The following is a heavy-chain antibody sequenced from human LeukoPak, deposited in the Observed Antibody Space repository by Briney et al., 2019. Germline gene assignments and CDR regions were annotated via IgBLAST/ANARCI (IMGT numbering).Heavy chain of an antibody. J-gene: IGHJ6*03. CDR2: IYPGDSDT. Sequence: GESLKISCKGSGYSFTNYWIGWVRQMPGKGLEWMGIIYPGDSDTRYSPSFQGQVTISADKSISTAYLQWSSLKASDTAMYYCARLPTYSSSSPYMNVWGKGTTVTVSS. CDR1: GYSFTNYW. CDR3: ARLPTYSSSSPYMNV. V-gene: IGHV5-51*01. D-gene: IGHD6-6*01.